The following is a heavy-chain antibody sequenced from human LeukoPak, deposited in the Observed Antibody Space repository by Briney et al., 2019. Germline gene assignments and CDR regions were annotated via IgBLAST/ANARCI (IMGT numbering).Heavy chain of an antibody. CDR1: VYALTELS. V-gene: IGHV1-24*01. CDR3: ATARGWLPDY. D-gene: IGHD5-12*01. J-gene: IGHJ4*02. Sequence: SVKVSRKLSVYALTELSMHWVPQAPGNGLEWMGGFDPEDGEPIYAQKFQGRVTMTEDTSTDTAYMELSSLRSEDTAVYYCATARGWLPDYWGQGTPVTVSS. CDR2: FDPEDGEP.